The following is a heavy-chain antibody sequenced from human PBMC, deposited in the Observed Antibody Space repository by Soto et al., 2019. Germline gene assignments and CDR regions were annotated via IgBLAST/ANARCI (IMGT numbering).Heavy chain of an antibody. J-gene: IGHJ6*03. D-gene: IGHD3-3*01. CDR2: IWYDGSNK. CDR3: ARVGYDFWSGYLFRNMDV. CDR1: GFTFSSYG. V-gene: IGHV3-33*01. Sequence: QVQLVESGGGVVQPGRSLRLSCAASGFTFSSYGMHWVRQAPGKGLEWVAVIWYDGSNKYYADSVKGRFTISRDNSKNTLYLQMNSLRAEDTAVYYCARVGYDFWSGYLFRNMDVWGKGTTVTVSS.